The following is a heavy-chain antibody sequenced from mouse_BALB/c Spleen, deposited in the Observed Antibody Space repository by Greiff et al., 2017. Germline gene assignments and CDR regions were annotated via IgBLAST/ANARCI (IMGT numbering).Heavy chain of an antibody. CDR1: GFNIKDYY. V-gene: IGHV14-1*02. D-gene: IGHD2-4*01. Sequence: VQLKQSGAELVRPGALVKLSCKASGFNIKDYYMHWVKQRPEQGLEWIGWIDPENGNTIYDPKFQGKASITADTSSNTAYLQLSSLTSEDTAVYYCARGAMITNWGQGTLVTVSA. CDR3: ARGAMITN. CDR2: IDPENGNT. J-gene: IGHJ3*01.